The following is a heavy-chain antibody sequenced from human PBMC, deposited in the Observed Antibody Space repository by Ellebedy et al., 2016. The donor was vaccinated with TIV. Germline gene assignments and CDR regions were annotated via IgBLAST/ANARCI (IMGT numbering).Heavy chain of an antibody. CDR3: ARKFGGGGAFDS. J-gene: IGHJ3*02. CDR1: GGTFNNYA. V-gene: IGHV1-69*13. Sequence: ASVKVSXXASGGTFNNYAFNWVRQAPGQGLEWMGGIVPLVGSIKYAEKFQGRVTISADESTTTGYLDFSSLTSEDMAVYYCARKFGGGGAFDSWGQGTMITVSP. CDR2: IVPLVGSI. D-gene: IGHD3-10*01.